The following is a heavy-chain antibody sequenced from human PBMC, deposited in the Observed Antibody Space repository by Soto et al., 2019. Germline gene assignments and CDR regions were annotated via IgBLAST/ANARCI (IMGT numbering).Heavy chain of an antibody. CDR1: GDSVSSKSAA. CDR2: TRYTSQWYS. CDR3: VRVDWNDAGS. J-gene: IGHJ5*02. V-gene: IGHV6-1*01. D-gene: IGHD1-1*01. Sequence: PSETLSLTCAISGDSVSSKSAAWDWIRQSPSRGFEWLGRTRYTSQWYSEYAVSLRSRITINPDTAKNHFSLQLTSVTPEDAAVYYCVRVDWNDAGSWGQGTLVTV.